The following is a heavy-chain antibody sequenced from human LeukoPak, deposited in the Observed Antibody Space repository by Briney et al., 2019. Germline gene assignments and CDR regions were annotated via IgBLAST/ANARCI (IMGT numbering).Heavy chain of an antibody. CDR2: IWYDGSNK. Sequence: GGSLRLSCAASGFTFSSYGMHCVRQAPGKGLEWVAVIWYDGSNKYYADSVKGRFTISKDNSKNTLYLQMNSLRAEDTAVYYCARVAGSGSYPNDYYFDYWGQGTLVTVSS. CDR1: GFTFSSYG. V-gene: IGHV3-33*01. D-gene: IGHD3-10*01. J-gene: IGHJ4*02. CDR3: ARVAGSGSYPNDYYFDY.